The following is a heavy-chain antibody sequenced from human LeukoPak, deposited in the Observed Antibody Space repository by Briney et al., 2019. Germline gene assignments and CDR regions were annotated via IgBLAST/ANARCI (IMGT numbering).Heavy chain of an antibody. CDR3: ARDESVVVAATGY. V-gene: IGHV1-18*01. CDR2: ISAYNGNT. CDR1: GYTFTSYD. J-gene: IGHJ4*02. D-gene: IGHD2-15*01. Sequence: ASVKVSCKASGYTFTSYDINWVRQATGQGLEWMGWISAYNGNTNYAQKLQGRVTMTTDTSTSTAYMELRSLRSDDTAVYYCARDESVVVAATGYWGQGTLVTVSS.